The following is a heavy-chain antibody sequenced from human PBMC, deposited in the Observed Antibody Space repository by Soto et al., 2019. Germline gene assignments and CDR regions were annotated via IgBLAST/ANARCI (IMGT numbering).Heavy chain of an antibody. J-gene: IGHJ4*02. CDR1: GFTFSSYW. V-gene: IGHV3-7*02. D-gene: IGHD3-9*01. Sequence: RLSCAASGFTFSSYWVTWVRQAPGKGLEWLANINKDGSEKNYVDSVKGRLTISRDNAKNSLSVQVNSLRAEDTAVYYCAKMPHPGDFDWLLYYYFDYWGQGTLVTVSS. CDR3: AKMPHPGDFDWLLYYYFDY. CDR2: INKDGSEK.